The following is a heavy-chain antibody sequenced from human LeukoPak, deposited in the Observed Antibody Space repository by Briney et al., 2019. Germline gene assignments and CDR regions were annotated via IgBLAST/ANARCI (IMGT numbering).Heavy chain of an antibody. CDR2: IKQDGSAK. V-gene: IGHV3-7*04. J-gene: IGHJ4*02. CDR3: ARDYDASGTHDF. Sequence: GGSLRLSCAASGFTYSSYWMSWVRQAPGKGLEWVANIKQDGSAKHYVGSVQGRFTISRDNAKTSLYLQMNSLRAEDTAEYYCARDYDASGTHDFWGQGTLVTVSS. CDR1: GFTYSSYW. D-gene: IGHD3-10*01.